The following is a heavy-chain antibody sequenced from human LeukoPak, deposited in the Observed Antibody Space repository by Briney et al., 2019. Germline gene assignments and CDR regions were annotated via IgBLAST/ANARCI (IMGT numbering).Heavy chain of an antibody. Sequence: SETLSLTCTVSGGSISSYYWSWIRQPPGKGLEWIGYISYIGTTNHNPSLKSRVTISVDTSKNQFSLKLNSVTAADTAVYYCARRVNDAAGSYSLYYFDYWGLGTLVTVSS. CDR1: GGSISSYY. D-gene: IGHD3-10*01. J-gene: IGHJ4*02. CDR2: ISYIGTT. V-gene: IGHV4-59*08. CDR3: ARRVNDAAGSYSLYYFDY.